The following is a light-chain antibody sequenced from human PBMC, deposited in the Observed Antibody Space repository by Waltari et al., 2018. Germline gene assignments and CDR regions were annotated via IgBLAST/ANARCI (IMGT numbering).Light chain of an antibody. CDR2: AAS. V-gene: IGKV1-39*01. CDR1: QTLTTY. Sequence: DIQLTQSPSYLSASVGDRVTITCRASQTLTTYLNWYQQRPGTAPKFLIYAASNLETGVPSRFSGGGSGTDFTLTISSLQPDDFATYYCQQYNSDDWTFGQGTKVEI. J-gene: IGKJ1*01. CDR3: QQYNSDDWT.